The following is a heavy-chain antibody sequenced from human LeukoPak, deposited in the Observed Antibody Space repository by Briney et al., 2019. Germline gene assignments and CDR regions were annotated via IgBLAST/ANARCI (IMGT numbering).Heavy chain of an antibody. V-gene: IGHV3-23*01. D-gene: IGHD4-23*01. Sequence: GGSLRLSCAASGFTFSSYGMSWVRQAPGKGREWVSAISGSGGSTYYADSVRGRFTISRDNAKNSLYLQMNSLRAEDTAVYYCARPYGGYPYYYFDYWGQGTLVTVSS. CDR3: ARPYGGYPYYYFDY. J-gene: IGHJ4*02. CDR1: GFTFSSYG. CDR2: ISGSGGST.